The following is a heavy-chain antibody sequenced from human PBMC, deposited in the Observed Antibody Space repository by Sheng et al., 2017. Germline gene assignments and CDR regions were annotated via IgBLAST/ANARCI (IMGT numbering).Heavy chain of an antibody. CDR3: AKDIRSPYYYDSSGYFSAFDI. Sequence: EVQLVESGGGLVQPGRSLRLSCAASGFTFDDYAMHWVRQAPGKGLEWVSGISWNSGSIGYADSVKGRFTISRDNAKNSLYLQMNSLRAEDTALYYCAKDIRSPYYYDSSGYFSAFDIWGQGTMVTVSS. V-gene: IGHV3-9*01. CDR1: GFTFDDYA. D-gene: IGHD3-22*01. J-gene: IGHJ3*02. CDR2: ISWNSGSI.